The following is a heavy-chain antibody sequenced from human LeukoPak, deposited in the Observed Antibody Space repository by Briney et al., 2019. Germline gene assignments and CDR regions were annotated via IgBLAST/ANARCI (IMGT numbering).Heavy chain of an antibody. V-gene: IGHV3-21*01. Sequence: GGSLRLSCAAFGFTFSDHYMDWVRQAPGKGLEWVSSISSSSSYIYYADSVKGRFTISRDNAKNSLYLQMNSLRAGDTAVYYCARGVTRWLQLGLFDYWGQGTLVTVSS. CDR2: ISSSSSYI. D-gene: IGHD5-24*01. J-gene: IGHJ4*02. CDR3: ARGVTRWLQLGLFDY. CDR1: GFTFSDHY.